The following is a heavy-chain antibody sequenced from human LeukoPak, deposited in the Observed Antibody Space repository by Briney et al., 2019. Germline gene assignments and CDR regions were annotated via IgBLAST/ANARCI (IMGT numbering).Heavy chain of an antibody. CDR3: ARAKAAAGTRSYGMDA. CDR1: GYTFTGYY. CDR2: INPNSGGT. V-gene: IGHV1-2*02. D-gene: IGHD6-13*01. Sequence: ASVKVSCKASGYTFTGYYMHWVRQAPGQGLEWMGWINPNSGGTNYAQKFQGRVTMTRDTSISTAYMELSRLRSDDTAVYYCARAKAAAGTRSYGMDAWGQGTTVTVSS. J-gene: IGHJ6*02.